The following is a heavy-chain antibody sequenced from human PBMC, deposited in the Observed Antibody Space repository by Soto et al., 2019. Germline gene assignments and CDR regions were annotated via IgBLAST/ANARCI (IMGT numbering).Heavy chain of an antibody. CDR3: ARGRITMVRGVIRESWFDP. CDR1: GYTFTSYY. J-gene: IGHJ5*02. V-gene: IGHV1-46*01. D-gene: IGHD3-10*01. CDR2: INPSGGST. Sequence: ASVKVSCKASGYTFTSYYMHWVRQAPGQGLEWMGIINPSGGSTSYAQKFQGRVTMTRDTSASTVYMELSSLRSEDTAVYYCARGRITMVRGVIRESWFDPWGQGTLVTVSS.